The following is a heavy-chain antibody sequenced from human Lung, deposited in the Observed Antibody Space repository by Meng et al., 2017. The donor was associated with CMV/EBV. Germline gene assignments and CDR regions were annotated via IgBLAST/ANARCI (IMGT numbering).Heavy chain of an antibody. Sequence: GESXKIFCSASGFTFRNFWMNWVRQAPGKGLEWEANIKDDGSAMYYVDSVKGRFTISRDNAKDSLYLEMNSLRGEDTAVYYCFMGHYSGAWGQGTLVTVSS. CDR3: FMGHYSGA. D-gene: IGHD2-21*01. V-gene: IGHV3-7*01. CDR2: IKDDGSAM. CDR1: GFTFRNFW. J-gene: IGHJ5*02.